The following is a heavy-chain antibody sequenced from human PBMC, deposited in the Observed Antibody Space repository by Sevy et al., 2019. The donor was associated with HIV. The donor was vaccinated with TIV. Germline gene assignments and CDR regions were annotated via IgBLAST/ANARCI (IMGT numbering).Heavy chain of an antibody. CDR3: ARDGGYSIKCYLLY. V-gene: IGHV3-30-3*01. CDR2: ISYEGTET. J-gene: IGHJ4*02. CDR1: GFAFIIHA. D-gene: IGHD6-13*01. Sequence: GGSLRLSCAASGFAFIIHAMHWVRQAPGKGLEWVAVISYEGTETFYAASVEGRFTIYRDNSKNMLSLQINSLRHEDTAVYFCARDGGYSIKCYLLYWGQGTLVTVSS.